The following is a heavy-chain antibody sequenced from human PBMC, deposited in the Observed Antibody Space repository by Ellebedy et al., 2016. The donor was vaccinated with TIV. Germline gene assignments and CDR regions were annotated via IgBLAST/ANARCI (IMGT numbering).Heavy chain of an antibody. CDR2: ISSSSSYT. J-gene: IGHJ4*02. Sequence: GESLKISCAASGFTFSDYYMSWIRQAPGKGLEWVSYISSSSSYTNYADSVKGRFTISRDNAKNTLYLQMISLRAEDTAVYYCACSRTFDYWGQGTLVTVSS. V-gene: IGHV3-11*06. CDR3: ACSRTFDY. CDR1: GFTFSDYY. D-gene: IGHD6-19*01.